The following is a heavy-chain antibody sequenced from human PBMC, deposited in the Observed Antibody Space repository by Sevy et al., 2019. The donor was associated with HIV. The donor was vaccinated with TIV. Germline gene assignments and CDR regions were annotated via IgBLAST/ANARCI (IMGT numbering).Heavy chain of an antibody. D-gene: IGHD2-15*01. CDR1: GYSFTDYW. Sequence: GESLKISCKGSGYSFTDYWITWVRQMPGKGLEWMETIDPSDSYTNYSPSFKGHVTISTDESISTAYLQWSSLRASDTAMYYCATVSRVAPTHGYFQRWGQGTLVTVSS. CDR2: IDPSDSYT. J-gene: IGHJ1*01. CDR3: ATVSRVAPTHGYFQR. V-gene: IGHV5-10-1*01.